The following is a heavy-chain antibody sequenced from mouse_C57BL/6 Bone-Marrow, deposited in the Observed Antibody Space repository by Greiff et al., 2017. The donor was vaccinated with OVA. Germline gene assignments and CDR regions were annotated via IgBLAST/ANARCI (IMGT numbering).Heavy chain of an antibody. Sequence: DVKLVESGGDLVKPGGSLTLSCAASGFTFSSYGMSWVRQTPDKRLEWVATISSGGSYTYYPDSVKGRFTISRDNAKNTLYLQMSSLKSEDTAMYYCARHEWLLPYFDYWGQGTTLTVSS. J-gene: IGHJ2*01. V-gene: IGHV5-6*02. CDR2: ISSGGSYT. D-gene: IGHD2-3*01. CDR3: ARHEWLLPYFDY. CDR1: GFTFSSYG.